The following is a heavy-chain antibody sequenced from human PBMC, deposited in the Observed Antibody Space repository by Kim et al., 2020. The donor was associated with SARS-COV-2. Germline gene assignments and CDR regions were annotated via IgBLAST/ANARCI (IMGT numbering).Heavy chain of an antibody. CDR2: ISESGDKT. CDR3: AKDLTTEGGTNLDF. CDR1: GFTFSRNA. D-gene: IGHD6-13*01. V-gene: IGHV3-23*01. Sequence: GGSLRLSCAASGFTFSRNAMTWVRQGPGKGLEWVSDISESGDKTSYADSVKGRFTISRDNSKNMLYLQMHSLRAEDTAVYYCAKDLTTEGGTNLDFWGQGTLVTVSS. J-gene: IGHJ4*02.